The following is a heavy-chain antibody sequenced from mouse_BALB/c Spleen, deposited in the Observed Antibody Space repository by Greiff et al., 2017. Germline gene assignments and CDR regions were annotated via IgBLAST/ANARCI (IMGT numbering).Heavy chain of an antibody. D-gene: IGHD1-1*01. CDR1: GYAFSSYW. J-gene: IGHJ4*01. Sequence: QVQLKESGAELVRPGSSVKISCKASGYAFSSYWMNWVKQRPGQGLEWIGQIYPGDGDTNYNGKFKGKATLTADKSSSTAYMQLSSLTSEDSAVCFCARGGYGSSYVNYAMDYWGQGTSVTVSS. CDR3: ARGGYGSSYVNYAMDY. CDR2: IYPGDGDT. V-gene: IGHV1-80*01.